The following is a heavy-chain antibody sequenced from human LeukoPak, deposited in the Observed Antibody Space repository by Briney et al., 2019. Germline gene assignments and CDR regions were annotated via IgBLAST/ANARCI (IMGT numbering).Heavy chain of an antibody. CDR2: ISSTSRYI. Sequence: GGSLRLSCAASGFTFSGYSMNWVRQAPGKGLEWVSSISSTSRYIYYADSVKGRFTISRDNAKNSLYLQMNSLRAEDTAVYHCARALGGYDSPFDYWGQGTLVTVSS. CDR3: ARALGGYDSPFDY. D-gene: IGHD5-12*01. CDR1: GFTFSGYS. J-gene: IGHJ4*02. V-gene: IGHV3-21*01.